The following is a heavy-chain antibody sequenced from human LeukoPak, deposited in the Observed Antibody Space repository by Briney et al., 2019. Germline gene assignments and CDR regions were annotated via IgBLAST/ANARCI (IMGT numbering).Heavy chain of an antibody. CDR3: ARGGITIFGVVIRRRSNWFDP. J-gene: IGHJ5*02. CDR2: INHSGST. Sequence: SETLSLTCAVYGGSFSGYYWSWVRQPPGKGLEWIGEINHSGSTNYNPSLKSRVTISVDTSKNQFSPKLSSVTAADTAVYYCARGGITIFGVVIRRRSNWFDPWGQGTLVTVSS. CDR1: GGSFSGYY. V-gene: IGHV4-34*01. D-gene: IGHD3-3*01.